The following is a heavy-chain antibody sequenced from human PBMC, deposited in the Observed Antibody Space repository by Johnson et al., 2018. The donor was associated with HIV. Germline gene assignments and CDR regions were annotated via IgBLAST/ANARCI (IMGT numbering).Heavy chain of an antibody. V-gene: IGHV3-30-3*01. J-gene: IGHJ3*02. CDR3: ALVSYFWSAYQNDAFDI. CDR2: ISYAGSNQ. Sequence: QVQLVESGGGVVQPGRSLRPSCAASGFTFSRFPMHWVRQASCKGLAWVSVISYAGSNQYYADSLKGRFTTPRDNSENTLYLQMNSLRAEDTAVYYCALVSYFWSAYQNDAFDIWGQGKMVTVSS. D-gene: IGHD3-3*01. CDR1: GFTFSRFP.